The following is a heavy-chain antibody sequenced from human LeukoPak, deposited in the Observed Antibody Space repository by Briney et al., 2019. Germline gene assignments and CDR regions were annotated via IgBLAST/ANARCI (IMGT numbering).Heavy chain of an antibody. J-gene: IGHJ5*02. D-gene: IGHD5-24*01. CDR1: GFTFSSYW. CDR3: ARVGDMSTNTFWFDP. CDR2: INSDGSST. Sequence: PGGSLRLSCAASGFTFSSYWMHWVRQAPGKGLVWVSRINSDGSSTNYADSVRGRFTISRDNAKNTLYLQMDSLRDEDTAIYYCARVGDMSTNTFWFDPWGQGTLVTVSS. V-gene: IGHV3-74*01.